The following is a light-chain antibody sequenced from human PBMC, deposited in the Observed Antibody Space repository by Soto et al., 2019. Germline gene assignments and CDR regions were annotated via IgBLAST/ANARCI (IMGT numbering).Light chain of an antibody. CDR2: GAS. V-gene: IGKV3-15*01. CDR3: QQYNNWPRT. Sequence: ETVMTQSPATLSVSPGERATLSCRASQSISSDLAWYQQKPGQAPRLLIYGASTTATGIPGRFSGSGSGREFPLTISRVQDEDFAVYYCQQYNNWPRTFGQGTKLEIK. CDR1: QSISSD. J-gene: IGKJ2*01.